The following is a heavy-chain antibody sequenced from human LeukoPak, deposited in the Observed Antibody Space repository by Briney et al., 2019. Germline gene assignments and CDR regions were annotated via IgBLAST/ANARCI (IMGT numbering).Heavy chain of an antibody. Sequence: SVKVSCKASGGTFSSYAISWVRQAPGQGLEWMGRIIPIFGTANYAQTFQGRGTITTDESTSTAYMELSSLRSEDTAVYYCAREDYYDSSGYSDYWGQGTLVTVSS. D-gene: IGHD3-22*01. V-gene: IGHV1-69*05. J-gene: IGHJ4*02. CDR3: AREDYYDSSGYSDY. CDR2: IIPIFGTA. CDR1: GGTFSSYA.